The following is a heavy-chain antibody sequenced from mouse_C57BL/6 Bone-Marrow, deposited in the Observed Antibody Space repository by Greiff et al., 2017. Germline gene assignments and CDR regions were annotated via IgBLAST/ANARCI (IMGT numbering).Heavy chain of an antibody. CDR3: ARDADYYYGGYAMDY. J-gene: IGHJ4*01. V-gene: IGHV7-1*01. CDR1: GFTFSDFY. CDR2: SRNKANDYTT. D-gene: IGHD1-1*01. Sequence: EVQGVESGGGLVQSGRSLRLSCATSGFTFSDFYMEWVRQAPGKGLEWIAASRNKANDYTTEYSASVKGRFIVSRDTSQSILYLQMNALRAEDTAIYYCARDADYYYGGYAMDYWGQGTSVTVSS.